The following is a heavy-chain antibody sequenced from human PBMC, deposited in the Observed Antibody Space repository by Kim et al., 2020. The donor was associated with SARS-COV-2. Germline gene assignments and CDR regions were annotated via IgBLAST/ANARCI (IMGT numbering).Heavy chain of an antibody. D-gene: IGHD5-18*01. J-gene: IGHJ4*02. V-gene: IGHV3-30*01. CDR3: AREEDTATPKMGVY. Sequence: ADTGKGRFTISRDNSKNTLYLQMNSLRAEDTAVYYCAREEDTATPKMGVYWGQGTLVTVSS.